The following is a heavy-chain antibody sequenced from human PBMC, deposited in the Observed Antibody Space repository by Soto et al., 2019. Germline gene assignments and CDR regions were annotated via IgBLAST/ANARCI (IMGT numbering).Heavy chain of an antibody. V-gene: IGHV1-2*02. CDR2: INPNSGGT. Sequence: GASVEVSCKASGYTFTGYYMHWVRQAPGQGLEWMGWINPNSGGTNYAQKFQGRVTMTRDTSISTAYMELSRLRSDDTAVYYCARGMITFPTFPFDYWGQGTLVTVSS. CDR3: ARGMITFPTFPFDY. J-gene: IGHJ4*02. CDR1: GYTFTGYY. D-gene: IGHD3-16*01.